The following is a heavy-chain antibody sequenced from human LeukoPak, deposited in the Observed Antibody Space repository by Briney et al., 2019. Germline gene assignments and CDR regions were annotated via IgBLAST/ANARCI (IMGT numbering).Heavy chain of an antibody. CDR3: ARDRDIAVAGTGLDY. Sequence: ASVKVSCKASGYTFTSYGISWVRQAPGQGLEWRGWISAYNGNTNYAQKLQGRVTMTTDTSTSTAYMELRSLRSDDTAVYYCARDRDIAVAGTGLDYWGQGTLVTVSS. V-gene: IGHV1-18*01. CDR2: ISAYNGNT. J-gene: IGHJ4*02. D-gene: IGHD6-19*01. CDR1: GYTFTSYG.